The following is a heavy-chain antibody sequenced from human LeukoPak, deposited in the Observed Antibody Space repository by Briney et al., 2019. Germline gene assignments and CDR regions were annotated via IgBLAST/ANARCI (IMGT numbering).Heavy chain of an antibody. D-gene: IGHD4-17*01. CDR1: GFTLRSYA. CDR3: AKELSTVTTIDY. CDR2: LSASGGAT. V-gene: IGHV3-23*01. Sequence: GGSLRLSCAASGFTLRSYAMSWVRQAPGKGLEWVSTLSASGGATYYADSVKGRFTISRDNSKNTLYLQMNSLRAEDTAVYYCAKELSTVTTIDYWGQGTLVTVSS. J-gene: IGHJ4*02.